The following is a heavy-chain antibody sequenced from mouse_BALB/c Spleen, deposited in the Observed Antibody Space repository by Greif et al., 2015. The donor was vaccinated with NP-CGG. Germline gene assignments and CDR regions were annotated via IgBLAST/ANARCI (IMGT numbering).Heavy chain of an antibody. CDR2: INPSTGYT. J-gene: IGHJ2*01. Sequence: QVQLKQSGAELAKPGASVKMSCKASGYTFTSYWMHWVKQRPGQGLEWIGYINPSTGYTEYNQKFKDKATLTADKSSSTAYMQLSSLTSEDSAVYYCAIYEGYYFDYWGQGTTLTVSS. V-gene: IGHV1-7*01. CDR3: AIYEGYYFDY. CDR1: GYTFTSYW. D-gene: IGHD2-3*01.